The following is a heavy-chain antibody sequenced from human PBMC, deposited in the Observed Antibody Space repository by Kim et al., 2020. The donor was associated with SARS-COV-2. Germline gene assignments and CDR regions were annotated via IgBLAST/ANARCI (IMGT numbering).Heavy chain of an antibody. V-gene: IGHV3-30*01. Sequence: GSNKYYADSVKGRFTISRDNSKNTLYLQMNSLRAEDTAVYYCARKVGFDYWGQGTLVTVSS. CDR3: ARKVGFDY. CDR2: GSNK. D-gene: IGHD1-26*01. J-gene: IGHJ4*02.